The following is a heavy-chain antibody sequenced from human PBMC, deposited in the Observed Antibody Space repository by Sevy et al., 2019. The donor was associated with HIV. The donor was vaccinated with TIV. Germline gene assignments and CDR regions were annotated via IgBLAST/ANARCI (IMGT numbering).Heavy chain of an antibody. CDR3: VRDHHLRGRHWFDS. CDR1: GGSLVSPTFY. J-gene: IGHJ5*01. Sequence: ETLSLTCTASGGSLVSPTFYWGWVRQPPGERLEWIAAMHYGGNTYYNPSLKDRLAMSIDTSKNQFSLNLTSVTAADAAVYHCVRDHHLRGRHWFDSWGQGALDTVSS. V-gene: IGHV4-39*02. D-gene: IGHD3-16*01. CDR2: MHYGGNT.